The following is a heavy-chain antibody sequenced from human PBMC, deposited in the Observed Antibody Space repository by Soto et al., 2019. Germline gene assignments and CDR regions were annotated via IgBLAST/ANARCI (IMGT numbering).Heavy chain of an antibody. CDR2: MNPNSGNT. CDR3: ARDLSRTGINYYYYYGMDV. J-gene: IGHJ6*02. Sequence: ASVKVSCKASGYTFTSYDINWVRQATGQGLEWMGWMNPNSGNTGYAQKFQGRVTMTRNTSISTAYMELSSLRSEDTAVYYCARDLSRTGINYYYYYGMDVWGQGTTVTVSS. CDR1: GYTFTSYD. V-gene: IGHV1-8*01. D-gene: IGHD1-1*01.